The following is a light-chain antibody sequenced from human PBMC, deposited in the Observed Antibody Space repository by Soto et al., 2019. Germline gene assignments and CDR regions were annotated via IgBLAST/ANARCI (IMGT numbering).Light chain of an antibody. CDR2: GAS. CDR1: QSVTTSY. J-gene: IGKJ1*01. CDR3: QQYGSAPTK. Sequence: VLPHSPVTLALSQLERASVSWRASQSVTTSYLAWWQQKPGQAPRLLISGASSRATGIPDRFSGSGSGTDFTLTISRLEPEDFAVYFCQQYGSAPTKFGQGTKVDI. V-gene: IGKV3-20*01.